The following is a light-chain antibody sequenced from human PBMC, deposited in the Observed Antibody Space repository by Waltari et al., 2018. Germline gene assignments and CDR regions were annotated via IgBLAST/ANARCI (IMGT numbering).Light chain of an antibody. V-gene: IGLV2-11*01. CDR1: STDLGYYNS. CDR3: SSYTGSNTLV. Sequence: QAAPTQPPSVSGSPGQSVTVSCTGTSTDLGYYNSVSWYQQHPGKAPKLMIYEVSKRPSEVSDRFSGSKSGSTASLTISGLQAENEAEYYCSSYTGSNTLVFGGGTRLTVL. CDR2: EVS. J-gene: IGLJ2*01.